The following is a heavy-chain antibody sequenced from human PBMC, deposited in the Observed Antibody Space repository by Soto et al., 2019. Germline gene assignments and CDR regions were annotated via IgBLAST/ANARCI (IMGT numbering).Heavy chain of an antibody. CDR2: IYYSGST. J-gene: IGHJ4*02. CDR1: GGSISSYY. D-gene: IGHD5-18*01. V-gene: IGHV4-59*01. Sequence: SETLSLTCTVSGGSISSYYWSWIRQPPGKGLEWMGYIYYSGSTNYNPSLRSRVTMSVDTSKNQSSLKVSSVTAADTAVYYCARVVQLWYHCDYWGQGTLVTVSS. CDR3: ARVVQLWYHCDY.